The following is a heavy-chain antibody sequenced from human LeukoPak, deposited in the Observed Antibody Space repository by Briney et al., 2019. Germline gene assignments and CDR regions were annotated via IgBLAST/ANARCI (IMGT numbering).Heavy chain of an antibody. V-gene: IGHV1-8*01. CDR2: MNPNSGNT. Sequence: ASVKVSCKASGYTFTSYDINWVRQATGQGLEWRGWMNPNSGNTGYAQKFQGRVTMTRNTSISTAYMGLSSLRSEDTAVYYCARRDHTYYDFWSGYYSYYMDVWGKGTTVTVSS. D-gene: IGHD3-3*01. CDR3: ARRDHTYYDFWSGYYSYYMDV. CDR1: GYTFTSYD. J-gene: IGHJ6*03.